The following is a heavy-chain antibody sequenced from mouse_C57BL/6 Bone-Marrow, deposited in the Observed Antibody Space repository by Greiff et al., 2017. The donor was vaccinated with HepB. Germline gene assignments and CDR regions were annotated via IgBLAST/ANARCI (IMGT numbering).Heavy chain of an antibody. V-gene: IGHV1-50*01. D-gene: IGHD1-1*01. J-gene: IGHJ4*01. CDR2: IDPSDSYT. Sequence: VHLVESGAELVKPGASVKLSCKASGYTFTSYWMQWVKQRPGQGLEWIGEIDPSDSYTNYNQKFKGKATLTVDTSSSTAYMQLSSLTSEDSAVYYCARDDYYGSSYDAMDYWGQGTSVTVSS. CDR3: ARDDYYGSSYDAMDY. CDR1: GYTFTSYW.